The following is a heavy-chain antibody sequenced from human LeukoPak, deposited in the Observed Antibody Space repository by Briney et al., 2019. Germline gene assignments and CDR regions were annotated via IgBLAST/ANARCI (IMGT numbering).Heavy chain of an antibody. Sequence: KPSETLFLTCTVSGGSISNYYWGWIRQPPGEGLEWIGNIYRRGSTHYNPSLKSRVTISMDTSKNQFSLKLSSVTAADTAVYYCARDVRNYYDSSGYCLFDYWGQGTLVTVSS. CDR3: ARDVRNYYDSSGYCLFDY. V-gene: IGHV4-39*07. CDR2: IYRRGST. J-gene: IGHJ4*02. CDR1: GGSISNYY. D-gene: IGHD3-22*01.